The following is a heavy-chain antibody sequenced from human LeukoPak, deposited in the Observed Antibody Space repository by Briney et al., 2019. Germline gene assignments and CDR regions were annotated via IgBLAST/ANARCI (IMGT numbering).Heavy chain of an antibody. V-gene: IGHV4-34*01. Sequence: PSETLSLTCAVYGGSFSGYYWSWIRQPPGKGLEWIGEINHSGSTNYNPSLKSRVTISVDTSKNQFSLKLSSVTAEDTAVYYCARSFGRYSGFGMDVWGKGTTVTVSS. CDR2: INHSGST. CDR1: GGSFSGYY. CDR3: ARSFGRYSGFGMDV. J-gene: IGHJ6*04. D-gene: IGHD5-12*01.